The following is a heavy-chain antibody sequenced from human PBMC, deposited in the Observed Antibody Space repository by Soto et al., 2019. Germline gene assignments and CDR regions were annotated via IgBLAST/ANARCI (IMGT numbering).Heavy chain of an antibody. Sequence: GASVKVSCKASGGTFSSYAISWVRQAPGQGLEWMGGIIPIFGTANYAQKFQGRVTITADESTSTAYMELSSLRSEDTAVYYCARDRGIYCSSTRCRGGMDVWGQGTTVTGSS. CDR1: GGTFSSYA. V-gene: IGHV1-69*13. CDR2: IIPIFGTA. J-gene: IGHJ6*02. CDR3: ARDRGIYCSSTRCRGGMDV. D-gene: IGHD2-2*01.